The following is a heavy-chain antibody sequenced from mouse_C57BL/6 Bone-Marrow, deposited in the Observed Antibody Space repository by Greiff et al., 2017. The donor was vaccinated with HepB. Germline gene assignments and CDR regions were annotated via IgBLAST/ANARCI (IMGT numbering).Heavy chain of an antibody. Sequence: GGGLVQPKGSLTLSCAASGFSFNTYAMNWVRQAPGKGLEWVARIRSKSNNYATYYADSVKDRFTISRDDSESMLYLQMNNLKTEDTAMYYCVRHPGNYAMDYWGQGTSVTVSS. J-gene: IGHJ4*01. CDR3: VRHPGNYAMDY. CDR2: IRSKSNNYAT. V-gene: IGHV10-1*01. D-gene: IGHD4-1*01. CDR1: GFSFNTYA.